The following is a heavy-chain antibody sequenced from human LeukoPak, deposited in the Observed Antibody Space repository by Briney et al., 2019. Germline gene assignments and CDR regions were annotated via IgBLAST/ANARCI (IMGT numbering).Heavy chain of an antibody. CDR2: ISYDGSNK. J-gene: IGHJ6*02. CDR3: AKVFSSSWPFNYYYYGMDV. D-gene: IGHD6-13*01. Sequence: GGSLRLSCAASGFTFSSYGMHWVRQAPGKGLEWVAVISYDGSNKYYADSVKGRFTISRDNSKNTLYLQMNSLRAEDTAVYYFAKVFSSSWPFNYYYYGMDVWGQGTTVTVSS. CDR1: GFTFSSYG. V-gene: IGHV3-30*18.